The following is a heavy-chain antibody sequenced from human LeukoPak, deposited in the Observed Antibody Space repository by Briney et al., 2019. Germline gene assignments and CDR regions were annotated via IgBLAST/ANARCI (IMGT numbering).Heavy chain of an antibody. D-gene: IGHD4-17*01. Sequence: GGSLRLSCAASGFTFSSYWMSWVRQAPGKGLEWVANINQDGSEKYYVDSVKGRFTISRDNTKNSLYLQMNSLRAEDTAMYYCARALSYGDSRTNFDYWGQGTLVTVSS. CDR3: ARALSYGDSRTNFDY. CDR2: INQDGSEK. V-gene: IGHV3-7*01. CDR1: GFTFSSYW. J-gene: IGHJ4*02.